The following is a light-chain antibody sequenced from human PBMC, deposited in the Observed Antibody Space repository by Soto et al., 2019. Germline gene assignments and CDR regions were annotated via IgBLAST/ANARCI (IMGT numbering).Light chain of an antibody. CDR2: GAS. CDR3: QQYGSSPLT. CDR1: QSVSSSY. V-gene: IGKV3-20*01. Sequence: ILLTHSPGTLSLSPAEIATLSFSASQSVSSSYLAWYQQKPGQAPRLLIYGASSRATGIPDRFSGSGSGTDFTLTISRLEPEDFAVYYCQQYGSSPLTFGGGTKVDIK. J-gene: IGKJ4*01.